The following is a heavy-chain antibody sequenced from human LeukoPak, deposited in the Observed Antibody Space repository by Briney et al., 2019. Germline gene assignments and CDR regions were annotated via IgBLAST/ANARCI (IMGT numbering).Heavy chain of an antibody. D-gene: IGHD3-10*01. CDR2: INSDGSSI. CDR3: ARGNSGSGNFDY. V-gene: IGHV3-74*01. Sequence: QAGGSLRLSCAASGLTLSDYWMHWVRQAPGKGLVWVSRINSDGSSISYADSVKGRFTISRDNAKSTLYLQMNSLRAEDTAVYYCARGNSGSGNFDYWGQGTLVSVSS. CDR1: GLTLSDYW. J-gene: IGHJ4*02.